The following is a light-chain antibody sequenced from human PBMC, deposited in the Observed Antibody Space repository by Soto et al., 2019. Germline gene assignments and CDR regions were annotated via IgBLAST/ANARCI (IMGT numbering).Light chain of an antibody. J-gene: IGKJ1*01. CDR1: QSISSW. CDR3: QQYNDNWT. V-gene: IGKV1-5*03. CDR2: KAS. Sequence: DIQMTQSPSTRSASVGDRVTITCRASQSISSWLAWYQQKPGTAPNLLIYKASTLQSGVPSRFSGSGSETEFTLTISSLQPDDSTTYYCQQYNDNWTFGQGTKVEIK.